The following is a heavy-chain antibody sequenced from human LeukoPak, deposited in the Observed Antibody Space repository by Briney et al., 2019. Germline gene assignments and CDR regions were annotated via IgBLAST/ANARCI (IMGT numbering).Heavy chain of an antibody. CDR1: GYTFTNYD. D-gene: IGHD2-2*01. J-gene: IGHJ4*02. Sequence: ASVKVSCKASGYTFTNYDINWVRQATGQGLEWMGWMNPNSGNTGYAQKFRGRLTMTRNTSISTAYMELNSLRSEDTAVYYCAAQLPSDYWGQGTLVTVSS. CDR3: AAQLPSDY. CDR2: MNPNSGNT. V-gene: IGHV1-8*01.